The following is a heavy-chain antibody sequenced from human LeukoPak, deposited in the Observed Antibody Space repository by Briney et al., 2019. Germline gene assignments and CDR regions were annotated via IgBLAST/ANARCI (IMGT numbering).Heavy chain of an antibody. Sequence: GASVKVSCKASGYTFTSYDINWVRQATGQGLEWMGWMNPNSGNTGYAQKFQGRVTMTRNTSISTAYMELSSLRSEDTAVYYCARSVRITMVRGVSYYFDYWGQGTLVTVSS. D-gene: IGHD3-10*01. V-gene: IGHV1-8*01. CDR2: MNPNSGNT. CDR3: ARSVRITMVRGVSYYFDY. CDR1: GYTFTSYD. J-gene: IGHJ4*02.